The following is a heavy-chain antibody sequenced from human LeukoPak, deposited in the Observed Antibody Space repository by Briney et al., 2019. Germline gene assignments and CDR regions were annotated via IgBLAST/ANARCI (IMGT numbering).Heavy chain of an antibody. CDR1: GDSISRYY. CDR3: GRYRSAGTEGIGIDY. Sequence: SETLSLTCTVSGDSISRYYWSWIRQPPGTGLEWIGYIYYSGSTNYNPSLKSRVTISVDTSKNQFSLKLTSVTAADTAVYHCGRYRSAGTEGIGIDYWGQGILVTVSS. V-gene: IGHV4-59*01. D-gene: IGHD1-7*01. J-gene: IGHJ4*02. CDR2: IYYSGST.